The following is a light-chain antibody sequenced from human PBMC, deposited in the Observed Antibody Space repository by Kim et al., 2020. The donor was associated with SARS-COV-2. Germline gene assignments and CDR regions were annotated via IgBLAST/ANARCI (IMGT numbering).Light chain of an antibody. CDR3: KSRDSSGNQWV. V-gene: IGLV3-19*01. J-gene: IGLJ3*02. Sequence: SSELTQDPAVSVALGQTVRITCQGDSLRNYFASWYQQKPGQAPILAFYGKNNRHSGIPDRFSGSSSGNTASLTITGAQAEDEAAYYCKSRDSSGNQWVFGGGTQLTVL. CDR1: SLRNYF. CDR2: GKN.